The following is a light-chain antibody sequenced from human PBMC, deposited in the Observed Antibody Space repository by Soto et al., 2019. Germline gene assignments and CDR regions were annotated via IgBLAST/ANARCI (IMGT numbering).Light chain of an antibody. CDR2: RAS. CDR1: QPISFY. J-gene: IGKJ4*01. Sequence: DLQMTQSPSSLSASVGDGVTITCRASQPISFYLNWYQQKPGKAPNLLIYRASNLQGGVPSRFSGSGSGTEFTLTISSLQPEDFATYYCQQSYSSPPLTFGGGTKVEIK. V-gene: IGKV1-39*01. CDR3: QQSYSSPPLT.